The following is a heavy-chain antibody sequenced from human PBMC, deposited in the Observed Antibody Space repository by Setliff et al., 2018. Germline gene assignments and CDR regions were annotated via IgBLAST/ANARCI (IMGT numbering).Heavy chain of an antibody. D-gene: IGHD3-3*01. CDR3: ARMSGFQYMDV. CDR2: IYTSWST. CDR1: GGSVGNSYYY. Sequence: PSETLSLTCTVSGGSVGNSYYYWAWIRQPAGKGLEWIGQIYTSWSTNYNPSLKSRVTISLDTSNNQFSLSLSSVTAADTAVYYCARMSGFQYMDVWGKGTTVTVSS. V-gene: IGHV4-61*09. J-gene: IGHJ6*03.